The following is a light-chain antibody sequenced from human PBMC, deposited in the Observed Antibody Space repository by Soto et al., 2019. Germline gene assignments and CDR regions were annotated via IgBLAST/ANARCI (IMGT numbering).Light chain of an antibody. Sequence: QSVLTQPASVSGSPGQSITISCTGTSSDVGGYNYVSWYQHHPGKAPKLMIYDVSNRPSGVSNRFSGSKSGNTASLTISGLPPEEEADYYCSSYTTSNTGQIVLGAGTKVTVL. CDR3: SSYTTSNTGQIV. CDR1: SSDVGGYNY. CDR2: DVS. V-gene: IGLV2-14*03. J-gene: IGLJ1*01.